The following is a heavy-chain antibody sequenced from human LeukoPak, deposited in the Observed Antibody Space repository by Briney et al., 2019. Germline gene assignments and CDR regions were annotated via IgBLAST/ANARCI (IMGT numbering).Heavy chain of an antibody. Sequence: PGGSLRLSCAASGFIFDDYAMHWVRQSPGRGLEWVSGISWNSGYIDYEDSVKGRFTISRDNAKNSLYLQMNSLRVEDTALYFCAKSMIVEGGDAFDVWGQGTMVTVSS. V-gene: IGHV3-9*01. CDR3: AKSMIVEGGDAFDV. CDR1: GFIFDDYA. CDR2: ISWNSGYI. J-gene: IGHJ3*01. D-gene: IGHD3-22*01.